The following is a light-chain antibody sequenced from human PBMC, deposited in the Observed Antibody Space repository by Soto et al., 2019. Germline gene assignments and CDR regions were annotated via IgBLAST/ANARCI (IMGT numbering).Light chain of an antibody. CDR3: QSYDSSLSGYV. CDR2: GNS. V-gene: IGLV1-40*01. J-gene: IGLJ1*01. CDR1: SSNIGAGYD. Sequence: QSVLTQPPSVSGAPGQRVTISCTGSSSNIGAGYDVHWYQQLPGTAPKLLIYGNSNRPSGVPDRFSGSKSGTSASRASTGLQAEDESDYYSQSYDSSLSGYVFGTGTKLTVL.